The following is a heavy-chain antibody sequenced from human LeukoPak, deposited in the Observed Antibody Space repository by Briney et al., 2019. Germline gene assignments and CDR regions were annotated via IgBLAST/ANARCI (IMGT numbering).Heavy chain of an antibody. D-gene: IGHD1-26*01. CDR1: GYSFTNYW. CDR3: VRRTVGATPASDY. Sequence: GESLKISCHGSGYSFTNYWIGWVRQVPGKGLELMGTIYPGDSDTTYSPSFKGQVTISVDRSSGSAYLQWSSLKASDTAMYYCVRRTVGATPASDYWGQGTLVTVS. V-gene: IGHV5-51*01. J-gene: IGHJ4*02. CDR2: IYPGDSDT.